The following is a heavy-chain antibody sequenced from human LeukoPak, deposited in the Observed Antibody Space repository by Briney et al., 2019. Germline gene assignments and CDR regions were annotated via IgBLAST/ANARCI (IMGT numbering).Heavy chain of an antibody. Sequence: SETLSLTCAVYGGSFSGYYWSWIRQPPGKGLEWIGEINHSGSTNYNPSPKGRVTISVDTSKNQFSLKLSSVTAADTAVYYCARGRIPGYGGYWGQGTLVTVSS. V-gene: IGHV4-34*01. J-gene: IGHJ4*02. CDR1: GGSFSGYY. CDR2: INHSGST. D-gene: IGHD4/OR15-4a*01. CDR3: ARGRIPGYGGY.